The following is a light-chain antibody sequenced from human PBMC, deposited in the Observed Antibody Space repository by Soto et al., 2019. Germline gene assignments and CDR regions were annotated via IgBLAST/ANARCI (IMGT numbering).Light chain of an antibody. V-gene: IGKV3D-15*01. J-gene: IGKJ4*01. CDR2: GAS. CDR1: QSVSSN. Sequence: EIVMTQSPATLSVSAEERVTLSCRASQSVSSNLAWYQQKPGQAPRLLIYGASTRATGIAARFSGSGSGTDFTLTISSLQSEDFAVYYCQQYNNWPPLTFGGGTKVEIK. CDR3: QQYNNWPPLT.